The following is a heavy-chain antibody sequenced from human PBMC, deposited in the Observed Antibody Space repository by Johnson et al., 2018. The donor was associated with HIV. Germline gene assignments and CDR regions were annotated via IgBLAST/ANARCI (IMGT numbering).Heavy chain of an antibody. CDR1: GFSFSSYG. D-gene: IGHD5-18*01. V-gene: IGHV3-33*08. J-gene: IGHJ3*02. CDR2: ISFAGVKT. CDR3: ARDRGRGGYSYGRGDAFDI. Sequence: QVQLVESGGGVVQPGGSLRLSCAASGFSFSSYGMAWVRQAPGKGLEWVTVISFAGVKTYYADSVKGRFTIPRDNAKNSLYLQMNSLRAEDTAVYYCARDRGRGGYSYGRGDAFDIWGQGTMVTVSS.